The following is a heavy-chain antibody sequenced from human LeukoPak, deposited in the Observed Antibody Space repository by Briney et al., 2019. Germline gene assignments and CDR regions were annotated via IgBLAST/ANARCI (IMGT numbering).Heavy chain of an antibody. D-gene: IGHD3-10*01. Sequence: GESLNISCKGSGYSFTSYWIGWVRQMPGKGLEWMGIIYPGDSDTRYSPSFQGQGTISADKSISTAYLQWSSLKASDTAMYYCARSETMVWGAIPYYYYMDVWGKGTTVTVSS. CDR1: GYSFTSYW. CDR2: IYPGDSDT. J-gene: IGHJ6*03. V-gene: IGHV5-51*01. CDR3: ARSETMVWGAIPYYYYMDV.